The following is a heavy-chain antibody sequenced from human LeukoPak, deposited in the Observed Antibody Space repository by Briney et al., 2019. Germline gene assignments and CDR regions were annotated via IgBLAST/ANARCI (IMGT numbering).Heavy chain of an antibody. V-gene: IGHV1-18*01. CDR3: ARAALPFLEWLLSDKGAFDL. CDR2: ITAHNGNT. CDR1: GYTFTNYG. J-gene: IGHJ3*01. D-gene: IGHD3-3*01. Sequence: ASVKVSCKASGYTFTNYGISWVRQAPGQGLEWMGWITAHNGNTNYAQKLQGRVTMTTDTSTSTAYMELGSLRSDDTAVYYCARAALPFLEWLLSDKGAFDLWGQGTMITVPS.